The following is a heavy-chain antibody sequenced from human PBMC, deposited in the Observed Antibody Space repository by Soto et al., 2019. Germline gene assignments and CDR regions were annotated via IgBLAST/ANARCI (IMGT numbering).Heavy chain of an antibody. J-gene: IGHJ3*02. CDR2: IHYSGSR. CDR3: ARWGHPAVKAFDI. Sequence: SETLSLTCTVSGASVNDYYWNWVRQPLGKGLEWIGFIHYSGSRIFNPSLQSRVTVSVDVSQNQFSLRLTSVTAADTAIYYCARWGHPAVKAFDIWGQGTTVTVSS. D-gene: IGHD3-16*01. CDR1: GASVNDYY. V-gene: IGHV4-59*02.